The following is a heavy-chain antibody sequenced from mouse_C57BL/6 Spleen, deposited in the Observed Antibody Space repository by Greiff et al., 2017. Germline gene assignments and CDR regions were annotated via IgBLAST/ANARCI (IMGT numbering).Heavy chain of an antibody. CDR3: ARGDDYGSRQAMDY. Sequence: EVQLQQSGPELVKPGASVKISCKASGYTFTDYYMNWVKQSHGKSLEWIGDINPNNGGTSYNQKFKGKATLTVDKSSSTAYMELRSLTSEDSAVYYCARGDDYGSRQAMDYWGQGTSVTVSS. J-gene: IGHJ4*01. CDR1: GYTFTDYY. CDR2: INPNNGGT. D-gene: IGHD1-1*01. V-gene: IGHV1-26*01.